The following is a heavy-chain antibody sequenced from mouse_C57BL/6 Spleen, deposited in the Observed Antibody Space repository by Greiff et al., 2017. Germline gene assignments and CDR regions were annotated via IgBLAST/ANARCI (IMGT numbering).Heavy chain of an antibody. D-gene: IGHD1-1*01. V-gene: IGHV14-4*01. Sequence: EVQLQQSGAELVRPGASVKLSCTASGFNIKDDYMHWVKQRPEQGLEWIGWIDPENGDTEYASKFQGKATITADTSSNTAYLQLSSLTSEDTAVYYCTTDGSSYGCWGQGTLVTVAA. CDR2: IDPENGDT. CDR3: TTDGSSYGC. CDR1: GFNIKDDY. J-gene: IGHJ3*01.